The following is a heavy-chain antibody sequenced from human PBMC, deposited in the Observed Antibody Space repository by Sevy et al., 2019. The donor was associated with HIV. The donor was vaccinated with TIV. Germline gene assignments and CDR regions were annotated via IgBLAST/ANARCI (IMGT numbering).Heavy chain of an antibody. D-gene: IGHD3-10*01. CDR1: GFTFSSYW. J-gene: IGHJ3*02. V-gene: IGHV3-7*01. Sequence: GGSLRLSCAASGFTFSSYWMTWVRQAPGKGLEWVANINQPGGEKYYVDSVKGRFNISRDNAKKSFFLQMNSLRAEDTAVYYCARSRGWMHCFDIWGQGTMVTVSS. CDR3: ARSRGWMHCFDI. CDR2: INQPGGEK.